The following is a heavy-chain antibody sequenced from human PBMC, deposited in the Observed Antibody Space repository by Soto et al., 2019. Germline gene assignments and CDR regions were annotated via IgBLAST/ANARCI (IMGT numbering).Heavy chain of an antibody. J-gene: IGHJ4*02. CDR3: ARGYCSSTSCYGYFDY. D-gene: IGHD2-2*01. V-gene: IGHV3-23*01. CDR1: GFTFSSYD. Sequence: GGSLRLSCAASGFTFSSYDMSWVRQAPGKGLEWVSAISGSGGSTYYADSVKGRFTISRDNSKNTLYLQMNSLRAEDTAVYYCARGYCSSTSCYGYFDYWGQGTLVTVSS. CDR2: ISGSGGST.